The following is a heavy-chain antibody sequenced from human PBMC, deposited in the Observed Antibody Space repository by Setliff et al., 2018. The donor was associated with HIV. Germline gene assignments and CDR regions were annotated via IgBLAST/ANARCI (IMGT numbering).Heavy chain of an antibody. J-gene: IGHJ4*02. CDR2: ISAYNGNR. Sequence: ASVKVSCKASGYTFTSNGISWVRQAPGQGLEWMGWISAYNGNRNYAQKLQGRVTMTTDTSTSTAYMELSSLRSEDTAVYYCARGGTYYYDSSGYFIPGKYWGQGSLVTVSS. CDR3: ARGGTYYYDSSGYFIPGKY. D-gene: IGHD3-22*01. CDR1: GYTFTSNG. V-gene: IGHV1-18*01.